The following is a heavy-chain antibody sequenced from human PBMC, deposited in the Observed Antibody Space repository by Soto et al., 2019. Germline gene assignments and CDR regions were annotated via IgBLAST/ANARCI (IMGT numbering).Heavy chain of an antibody. CDR2: ISGSGDIT. Sequence: GGSLRLSCAASGFTFTNYAMSWVRQAPGKGLEWVSAISGSGDITFYADSVKGRFTISRDNSKNTLYLQINSLRAEDTAVYYCAKGGGPDIWGQGTMVTVSS. CDR3: AKGGGPDI. J-gene: IGHJ3*02. CDR1: GFTFTNYA. D-gene: IGHD2-15*01. V-gene: IGHV3-23*01.